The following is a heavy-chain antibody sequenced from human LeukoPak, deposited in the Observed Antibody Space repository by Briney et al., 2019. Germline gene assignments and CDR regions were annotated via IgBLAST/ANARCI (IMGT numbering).Heavy chain of an antibody. CDR1: GYTFTSYD. D-gene: IGHD2-2*01. J-gene: IGHJ4*02. Sequence: ASVKDSCKASGYTFTSYDINWVRQATGQGLEWMGWTNPNSGNTGYAQKFQGRVTMTRNTSISTAYMELSSLRSEDTAVYYCARFGVSCSSTSCHPSVYWGQGTLVTVSS. V-gene: IGHV1-8*01. CDR2: TNPNSGNT. CDR3: ARFGVSCSSTSCHPSVY.